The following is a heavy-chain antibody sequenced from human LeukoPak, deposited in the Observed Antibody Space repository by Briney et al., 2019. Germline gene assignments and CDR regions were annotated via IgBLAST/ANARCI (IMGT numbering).Heavy chain of an antibody. CDR3: AKAPGAAAAGLGGA. CDR1: GFTFSSYG. CDR2: ISGSGGST. J-gene: IGHJ5*02. D-gene: IGHD6-13*01. Sequence: GGSLRLSCAASGFTFSSYGMSWVRQAPGKGLEWVSAISGSGGSTYYADSVKGRFTISRDNSKNTLYLQMNSLRAEDTAVYYCAKAPGAAAAGLGGAWGQGTLVTVSS. V-gene: IGHV3-23*01.